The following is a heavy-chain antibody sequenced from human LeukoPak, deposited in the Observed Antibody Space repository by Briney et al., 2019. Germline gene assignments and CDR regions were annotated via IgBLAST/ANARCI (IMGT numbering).Heavy chain of an antibody. D-gene: IGHD1-1*01. CDR1: GGSFSGYY. V-gene: IGHV4-34*01. CDR2: INHSGST. Sequence: SETLSLTCAVYGGSFSGYYWSWIRQPPGKGLEWIGEINHSGSTNYNPSLKSRVTISVDTSKNQFSLRLRSVTAADTAVYFCARGRVSSSTWYSTYYYYFYMDVWGKGTTVTVSS. CDR3: ARGRVSSSTWYSTYYYYFYMDV. J-gene: IGHJ6*03.